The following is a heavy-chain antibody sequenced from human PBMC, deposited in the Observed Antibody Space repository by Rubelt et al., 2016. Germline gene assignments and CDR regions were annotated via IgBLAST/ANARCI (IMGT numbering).Heavy chain of an antibody. CDR2: INQDGSEK. J-gene: IGHJ2*01. D-gene: IGHD3-16*01. CDR3: AREGGPRGRGLWYFDL. Sequence: QAPGKGLEWVANINQDGSEKYYVDSVKGRLTISRDNAKNSLHLQMNRLRAEDTAVYYCAREGGPRGRGLWYFDLWGRGTLVTVSS. V-gene: IGHV3-7*01.